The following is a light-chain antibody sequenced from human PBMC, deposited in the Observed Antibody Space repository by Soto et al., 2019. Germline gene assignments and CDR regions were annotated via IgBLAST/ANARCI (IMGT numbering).Light chain of an antibody. J-gene: IGKJ1*01. CDR1: QSVSSN. V-gene: IGKV3-15*01. Sequence: EIVMTQSPATLSVSPGERATLSCRASQSVSSNLAWYQQKPGQAPRLLIYGASTRSTGIPARFSGSGSGTEFTLNIRSLQSEDFAVYCCQQYNNWPATFGQGTKVEIK. CDR2: GAS. CDR3: QQYNNWPAT.